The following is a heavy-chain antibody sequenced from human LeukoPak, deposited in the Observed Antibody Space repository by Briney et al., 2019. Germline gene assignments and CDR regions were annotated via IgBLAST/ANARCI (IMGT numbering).Heavy chain of an antibody. Sequence: VASVKVSCKASGYTFTGYYMHWVRQAPGQGLEWMGWINPNSGGTNYAQKFQGRVTMTRDTSISTAYMELSRLRSDDTAVYYCARGYYYDNSGYYYDVFDYWGQGTLVTVSS. CDR1: GYTFTGYY. J-gene: IGHJ4*02. V-gene: IGHV1-2*02. CDR3: ARGYYYDNSGYYYDVFDY. CDR2: INPNSGGT. D-gene: IGHD3-22*01.